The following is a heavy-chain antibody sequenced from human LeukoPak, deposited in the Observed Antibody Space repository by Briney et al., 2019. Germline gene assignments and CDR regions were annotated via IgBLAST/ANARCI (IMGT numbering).Heavy chain of an antibody. V-gene: IGHV3-7*03. Sequence: GGSLRLSCAASGFTFSNYWMSWVRQAPGKGLEWVANIKQDGSERYYVDSVKGRFTISRDNAKNSLYLQMNSLRAEDTALYYCAKGSYGDYDSAFDIWGQGTMVTVSS. D-gene: IGHD4-17*01. CDR1: GFTFSNYW. CDR3: AKGSYGDYDSAFDI. J-gene: IGHJ3*02. CDR2: IKQDGSER.